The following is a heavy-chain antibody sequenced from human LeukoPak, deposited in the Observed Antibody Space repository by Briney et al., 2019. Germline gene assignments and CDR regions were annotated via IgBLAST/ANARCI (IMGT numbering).Heavy chain of an antibody. Sequence: SQTLSLTCTVSGDSISSGDYYWSWLRQPPGKGLEWIRYIYYGGSTYYNPSLKSRTTISVDTSKNQFSLKLSPVTAADTAVFYCARGGQYSGSYSFDYWGQGTLVTVSS. D-gene: IGHD1-26*01. J-gene: IGHJ4*02. CDR3: ARGGQYSGSYSFDY. CDR2: IYYGGST. V-gene: IGHV4-30-4*01. CDR1: GDSISSGDYY.